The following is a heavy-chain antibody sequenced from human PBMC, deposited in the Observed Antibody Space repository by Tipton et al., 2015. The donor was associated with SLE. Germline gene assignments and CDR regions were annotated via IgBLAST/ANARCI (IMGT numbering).Heavy chain of an antibody. CDR3: ATLDTAMGDFDY. CDR2: IYYSGST. D-gene: IGHD5-18*01. V-gene: IGHV4-59*04. Sequence: TLSLTCTVSGGSISSHYWSWIRQPPGKGLEWIGYIYYSGSTYYSPSLKSRVTISVDTSKNQFSLKLSSVTAADTAVYYCATLDTAMGDFDYWGQGTLVTVSS. J-gene: IGHJ4*02. CDR1: GGSISSHY.